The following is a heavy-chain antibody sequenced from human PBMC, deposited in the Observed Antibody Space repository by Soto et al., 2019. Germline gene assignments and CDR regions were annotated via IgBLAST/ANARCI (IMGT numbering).Heavy chain of an antibody. J-gene: IGHJ3*02. CDR1: GGSITSYY. D-gene: IGHD3-9*01. Sequence: QVQLQESGPGLVKPSGTLFLTCAVSGGSITSYYWSWIRQSPGKGLEWIGYIYSGGSISYNPSLRSRVTILLDTSKNQFSLRLASATAADTAVYYCARVDIGVYAFDIWGHGTMVTVSS. CDR3: ARVDIGVYAFDI. CDR2: IYSGGSI. V-gene: IGHV4-59*01.